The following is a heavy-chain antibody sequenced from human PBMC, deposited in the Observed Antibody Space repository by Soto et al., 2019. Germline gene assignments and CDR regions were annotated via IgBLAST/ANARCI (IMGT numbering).Heavy chain of an antibody. Sequence: EMQLVESGGGLVQPGGSLRLSCAASGFTFSDSWMNWVRQAPGKGLEWVANIKADGSEKYYVDSVKGRFTISRDNAKNSLYLQMDSLRAEDTAVYECASPGGVLEPRTGWGQGTLVTVSS. CDR1: GFTFSDSW. J-gene: IGHJ4*02. CDR3: ASPGGVLEPRTG. D-gene: IGHD1-1*01. CDR2: IKADGSEK. V-gene: IGHV3-7*05.